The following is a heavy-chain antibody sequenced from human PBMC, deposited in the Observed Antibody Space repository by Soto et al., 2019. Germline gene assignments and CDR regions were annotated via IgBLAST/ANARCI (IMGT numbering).Heavy chain of an antibody. Sequence: QVQLVQSGAEVKKPGSSVKVSCKASGGTFSSYTISWVRQAPGQGLEWMGRIIPILGIANYAQKFQGRVTITADKSTSTAYMELSSLRSEDTAVYYCARDRQQLEGEHWFDPWGQGTLVTVSS. V-gene: IGHV1-69*08. J-gene: IGHJ5*02. D-gene: IGHD6-13*01. CDR1: GGTFSSYT. CDR2: IIPILGIA. CDR3: ARDRQQLEGEHWFDP.